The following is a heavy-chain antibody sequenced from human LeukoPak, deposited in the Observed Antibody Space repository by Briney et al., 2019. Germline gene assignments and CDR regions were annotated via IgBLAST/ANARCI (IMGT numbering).Heavy chain of an antibody. J-gene: IGHJ4*02. D-gene: IGHD5-18*01. V-gene: IGHV3-23*01. CDR2: ISGSGGST. CDR1: GFTFSSYA. Sequence: GGSLRLSCAASGFTFSSYAMSWVRQAPGKGLEWVSAISGSGGSTYYADSVKGRFTISRDNSKTTLYLQMNSLRGEDTSVYSCPKDRGLSSYGLLLFDYWGQGTLVTVSS. CDR3: PKDRGLSSYGLLLFDY.